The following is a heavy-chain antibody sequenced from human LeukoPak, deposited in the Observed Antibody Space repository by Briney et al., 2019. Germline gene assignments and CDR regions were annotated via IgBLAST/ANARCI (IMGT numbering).Heavy chain of an antibody. CDR3: ARDYLTGDYPSPGFDY. J-gene: IGHJ4*02. Sequence: GGSLRLSCAASGFTFSSYSMNWVRQAPGKGLEWVSYISSSSSTIYYADSVKGRFTISRDNAKNSLYLQMNSLRAEDTAVYYCARDYLTGDYPSPGFDYWGQGTLVTVSS. V-gene: IGHV3-48*01. D-gene: IGHD3-9*01. CDR1: GFTFSSYS. CDR2: ISSSSSTI.